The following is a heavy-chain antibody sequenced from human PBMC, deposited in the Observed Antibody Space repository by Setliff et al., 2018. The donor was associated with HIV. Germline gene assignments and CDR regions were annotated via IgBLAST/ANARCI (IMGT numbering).Heavy chain of an antibody. CDR2: IYTSGST. CDR1: GGSFTNHS. V-gene: IGHV4-4*08. D-gene: IGHD2-15*01. J-gene: IGHJ5*02. CDR3: ARDRICSGGSCYVDWFDP. Sequence: SETMSLTCAVDGGSFTNHSWSWIRQSPGKGLEWIGHIYTSGSTNYNPALKSRVTISLDTSKNQFSLQLSSVTAADTAMYYYARDRICSGGSCYVDWFDPWGQGTLVTVSS.